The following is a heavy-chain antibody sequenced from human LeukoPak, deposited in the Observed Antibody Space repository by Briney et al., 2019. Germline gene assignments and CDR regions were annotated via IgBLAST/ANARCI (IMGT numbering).Heavy chain of an antibody. J-gene: IGHJ6*02. V-gene: IGHV6-1*01. CDR2: TYYRSKLYN. D-gene: IGHD1-26*01. CDR1: GDSVSSNSAA. Sequence: SQTLSLTCAISGDSVSSNSAAWNWIRQSPSRGLEWLGRTYYRSKLYNDYAVSVKSLITINPDTSKNQFSLQLNSVTPEDTAVYYCARDKPIVGATTYYYYGMDVWGQGTTVTVSS. CDR3: ARDKPIVGATTYYYYGMDV.